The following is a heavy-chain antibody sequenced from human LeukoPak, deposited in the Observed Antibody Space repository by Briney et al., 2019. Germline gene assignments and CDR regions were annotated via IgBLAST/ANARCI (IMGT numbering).Heavy chain of an antibody. V-gene: IGHV1-69*01. CDR2: IIPIFGTA. CDR3: ARVFGIAAADVGAFDI. CDR1: GDTLTNYG. Sequence: ASVKVSCKLSGDTLTNYGISWVRQAPGQGLEWMGGIIPIFGTANYAQKFQGRVTITADESTSTAYMELSSLRSEDTAVYYCARVFGIAAADVGAFDIWGQGTMVTVSS. D-gene: IGHD6-13*01. J-gene: IGHJ3*02.